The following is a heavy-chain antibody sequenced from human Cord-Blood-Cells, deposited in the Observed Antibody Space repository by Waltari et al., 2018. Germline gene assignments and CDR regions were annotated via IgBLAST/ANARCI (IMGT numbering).Heavy chain of an antibody. CDR1: GYPFTGSY. V-gene: IGHV1-2*02. CDR3: ARVSPAAGDY. D-gene: IGHD6-13*01. CDR2: INPNSGGT. Sequence: QVQLVQSGAEVKKPGASVTVPCTASGYPFTGSYIHWVRQAPGQGLEWMGWINPNSGGTNYAQKFQGRVTMTRDTSISTAYMELSRLRSDDTAVYYCARVSPAAGDYWGQGTLVTVSS. J-gene: IGHJ4*02.